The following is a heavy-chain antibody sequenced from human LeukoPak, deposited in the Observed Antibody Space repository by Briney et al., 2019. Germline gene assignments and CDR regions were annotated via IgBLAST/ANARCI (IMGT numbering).Heavy chain of an antibody. Sequence: PGGSLRLSCAASGFTVSSKFMSWVRQVPGKGLDWVSIIYSDGTTYYADPVKGRFTISRDNSKNTLFLQMNSLRAEDTAVYYCARGGTTVTTFDYWGQGTLVTVSS. D-gene: IGHD4-11*01. CDR2: IYSDGTT. V-gene: IGHV3-53*01. J-gene: IGHJ4*02. CDR3: ARGGTTVTTFDY. CDR1: GFTVSSKF.